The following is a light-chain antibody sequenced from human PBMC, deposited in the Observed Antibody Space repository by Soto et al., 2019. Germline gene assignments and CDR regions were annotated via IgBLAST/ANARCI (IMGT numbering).Light chain of an antibody. V-gene: IGLV2-14*01. CDR3: SSYTSSSSYV. J-gene: IGLJ1*01. CDR1: SSDVGAYNS. Sequence: HSALTQPASVSGSPGQSIAISCTGTSSDVGAYNSVSWYQQYPGKAPKLMIHDVSNRPSGVSDRFSGSKSGNTASLTISGLQAEDEADYYCSSYTSSSSYVFGSGTKVTV. CDR2: DVS.